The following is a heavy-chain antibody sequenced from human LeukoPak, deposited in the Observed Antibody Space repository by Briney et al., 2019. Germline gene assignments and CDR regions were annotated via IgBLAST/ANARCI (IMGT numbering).Heavy chain of an antibody. CDR1: GFTFDDYA. Sequence: PGGSLRLSCAASGFTFDDYAMHWVRQAPGKGLVWVSRINSDGSSTSYADSVKGRFTISRDNAKNTLYLQMNSLRAEDTAVYYCARVVALEPGFDYWGQGTLVTVSS. D-gene: IGHD3-16*02. CDR3: ARVVALEPGFDY. CDR2: INSDGSST. V-gene: IGHV3-74*01. J-gene: IGHJ4*02.